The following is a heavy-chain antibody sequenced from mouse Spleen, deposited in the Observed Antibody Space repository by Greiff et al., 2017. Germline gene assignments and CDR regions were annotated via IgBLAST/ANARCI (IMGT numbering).Heavy chain of an antibody. J-gene: IGHJ2*01. CDR3: ARHERDHYFDY. Sequence: EVMLVESGGGLVKPGGSLKLSCAASGFTFSSYAMSWVRQTPEKRLEWVATISSGGSYTYYPDSVKGRFTISRDNAKNTLYLQMSSLRSEDTAMYYCARHERDHYFDYWGQGTTLTVSS. D-gene: IGHD3-3*01. CDR2: ISSGGSYT. CDR1: GFTFSSYA. V-gene: IGHV5-9-1*01.